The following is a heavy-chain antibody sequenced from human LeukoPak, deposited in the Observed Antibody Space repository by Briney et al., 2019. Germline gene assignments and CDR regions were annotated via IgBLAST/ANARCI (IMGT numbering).Heavy chain of an antibody. CDR1: GFTFSSYW. V-gene: IGHV3-74*01. Sequence: GGSLRLSCAASGFTFSSYWMHWVRQAPGKGLVWVSRINSDGSSTSYVDSVKGRFTISRDNAKNTLYLQMNSLRAEDTAVYYCARDVSSTSCPDYWGQGTLVTVSS. J-gene: IGHJ4*02. CDR3: ARDVSSTSCPDY. D-gene: IGHD2-2*01. CDR2: INSDGSST.